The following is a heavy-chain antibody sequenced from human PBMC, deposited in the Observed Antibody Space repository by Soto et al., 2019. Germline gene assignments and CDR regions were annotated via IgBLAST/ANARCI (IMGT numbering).Heavy chain of an antibody. J-gene: IGHJ4*02. CDR1: GFTFSSNL. CDR2: INDNGDKI. D-gene: IGHD3-3*01. Sequence: GGSLRLSCAASGFTFSSNLMTWVRQAPGKGLEYVSSINDNGDKIYYADSVKGRFSISRDNSKNTLYLQMNNLRAEDTAIYYCAKGAYYDFWSGYSAFDCWGQGTLVTVSS. CDR3: AKGAYYDFWSGYSAFDC. V-gene: IGHV3-23*01.